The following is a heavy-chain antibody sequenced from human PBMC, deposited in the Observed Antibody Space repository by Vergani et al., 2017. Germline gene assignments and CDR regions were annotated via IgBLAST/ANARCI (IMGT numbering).Heavy chain of an antibody. CDR3: ATSREYYYYGMDV. V-gene: IGHV1-46*01. CDR2: INPSGGST. CDR1: GGTFSSYA. Sequence: QVQLVQSGAEVKKPGSSVKVSCKASGGTFSSYAISWVRQAPGQGLEWMGIINPSGGSTSYAQKFQGRVTMTRDTSTSTVYMELSSLRSEDTAVYYCATSREYYYYGMDVWGQGTTVTVSS. J-gene: IGHJ6*02. D-gene: IGHD1-26*01.